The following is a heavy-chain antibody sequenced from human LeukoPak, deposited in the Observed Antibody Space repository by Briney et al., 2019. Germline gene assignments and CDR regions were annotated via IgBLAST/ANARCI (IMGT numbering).Heavy chain of an antibody. D-gene: IGHD1-26*01. V-gene: IGHV3-23*01. J-gene: IGHJ2*01. Sequence: GGSLRPSCAASGLTFSSYGLSWVRQAPAKGLEWVSSSTGSGGTTHADSVRGRFTISRDNSKSTLYLQMSSLRVEDTAVYYCAKNVLGSGSYSWYFDLWGRGTLVTVSS. CDR3: AKNVLGSGSYSWYFDL. CDR2: STGSGGTT. CDR1: GLTFSSYG.